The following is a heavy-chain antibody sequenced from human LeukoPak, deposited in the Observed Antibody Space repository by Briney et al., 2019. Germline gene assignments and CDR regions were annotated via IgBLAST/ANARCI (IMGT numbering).Heavy chain of an antibody. V-gene: IGHV1-69*13. CDR2: IIPIFGTA. D-gene: IGHD6-13*01. Sequence: ASVKVSCKASGGTFSSYAISWVRQAPGQGLEWMGGIIPIFGTANYAQKFQGRVTITADESTSTAYMELSSLRSEDTAVYYCARDKYSGSWGDYYYYGMDVWGQGTTVTVSS. CDR1: GGTFSSYA. J-gene: IGHJ6*02. CDR3: ARDKYSGSWGDYYYYGMDV.